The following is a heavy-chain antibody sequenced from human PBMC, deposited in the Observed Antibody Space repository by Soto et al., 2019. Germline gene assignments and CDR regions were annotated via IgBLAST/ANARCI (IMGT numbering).Heavy chain of an antibody. Sequence: QVQLVQSGAEVKKPRYSVKVSCKASGGSYSNEAMSWVRQAPGQAHEWIGGIIPICGTANYAQKFKGRVTITADESTSTAYMELSSLRSEDTAVYYCAILLTPGIASAGTPLNFDYWGQGTLVTVSS. CDR1: GGSYSNEA. CDR2: IIPICGTA. J-gene: IGHJ4*02. V-gene: IGHV1-69*12. D-gene: IGHD6-13*01. CDR3: AILLTPGIASAGTPLNFDY.